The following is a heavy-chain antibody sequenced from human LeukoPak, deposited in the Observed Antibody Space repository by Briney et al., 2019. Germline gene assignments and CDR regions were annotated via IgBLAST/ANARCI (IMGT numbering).Heavy chain of an antibody. CDR1: GGSISSYY. D-gene: IGHD2-2*01. V-gene: IGHV4-4*07. CDR2: IYTSGST. CDR3: ARDGGYCSSTSCPPFDY. Sequence: PSETLSLTCTVSGGSISSYYWSWIGQPAGKGLEWIGRIYTSGSTNYNPSLKSRVTMSVDTSKNQFSLKLSSVTAADTAVYYCARDGGYCSSTSCPPFDYWGQGTLVTVSS. J-gene: IGHJ4*02.